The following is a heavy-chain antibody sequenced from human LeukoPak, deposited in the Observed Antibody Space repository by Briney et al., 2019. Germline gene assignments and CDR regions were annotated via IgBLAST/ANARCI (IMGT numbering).Heavy chain of an antibody. CDR1: GFTFSSHS. CDR3: TTLDIVATIWAFDY. J-gene: IGHJ4*02. V-gene: IGHV3-15*01. D-gene: IGHD5-12*01. Sequence: PGGSLRHSCAASGFTFSSHSMNWVRQAPGKGLEWVGRIKSKTDGGTTDYAAPVKGRFTISRDDSKNTLYLQMNSLKTEDTAVYYCTTLDIVATIWAFDYWGQGTLVTVSS. CDR2: IKSKTDGGTT.